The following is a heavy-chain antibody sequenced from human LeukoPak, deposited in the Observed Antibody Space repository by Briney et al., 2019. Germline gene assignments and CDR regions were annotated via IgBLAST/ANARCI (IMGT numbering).Heavy chain of an antibody. Sequence: GESLKISCKGSGYSFTSYWIGWVRQMPGKGLEWMGIIYPGDSDTRYSPSFQGQVTISADKSINTAYLQWSSLKASDTAMYYCARSRRDGYNFSPFDIWGQGTMVTVSS. CDR2: IYPGDSDT. CDR3: ARSRRDGYNFSPFDI. J-gene: IGHJ3*02. CDR1: GYSFTSYW. V-gene: IGHV5-51*01. D-gene: IGHD5-24*01.